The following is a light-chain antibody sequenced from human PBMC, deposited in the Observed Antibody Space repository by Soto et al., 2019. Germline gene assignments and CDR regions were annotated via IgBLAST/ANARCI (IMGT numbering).Light chain of an antibody. CDR3: QQANSFPLT. Sequence: DIQMTQSPSSVSASVGDRVSITCRASQGISSWLVWYQQKPGKAPMVLIYGASSLESGVPSRFSGSGSGTDFTLTISSLQPEDFATYYCQQANSFPLTFGGGTKVEIK. CDR2: GAS. J-gene: IGKJ4*01. CDR1: QGISSW. V-gene: IGKV1-12*01.